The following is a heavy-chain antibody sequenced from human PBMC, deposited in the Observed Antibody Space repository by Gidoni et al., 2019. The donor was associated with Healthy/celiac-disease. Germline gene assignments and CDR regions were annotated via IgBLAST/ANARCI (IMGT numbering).Heavy chain of an antibody. V-gene: IGHV4-30-4*01. CDR1: WGSISSGDYY. CDR2: IYYRGTT. CDR3: ARVRTVAGYWYFDL. D-gene: IGHD6-19*01. J-gene: IGHJ2*01. Sequence: QVHLRESGPGLVRPLQTLSLTCTVSWGSISSGDYYWSWIRQPPGKGLEWIGNIYYRGTTYYNPSLKSRVTIPVDTSKNQVSLKLTSVTAADTAVYYCARVRTVAGYWYFDLWGRGTLVTVSS.